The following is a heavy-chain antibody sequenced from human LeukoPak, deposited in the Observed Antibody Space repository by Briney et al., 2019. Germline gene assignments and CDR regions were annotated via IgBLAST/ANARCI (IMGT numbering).Heavy chain of an antibody. CDR3: AKGGSSGWYVPPDY. CDR1: GFTFDDYA. J-gene: IGHJ4*02. Sequence: PGGSLRLSCAASGFTFDDYAMHWDRQAPGKGLEWVSLISWDGGSTYYADSVKGRFTISRDNSKNSLYLQMNSLRAEDTALYYCAKGGSSGWYVPPDYWGQGTLVTVSS. V-gene: IGHV3-43D*03. CDR2: ISWDGGST. D-gene: IGHD6-19*01.